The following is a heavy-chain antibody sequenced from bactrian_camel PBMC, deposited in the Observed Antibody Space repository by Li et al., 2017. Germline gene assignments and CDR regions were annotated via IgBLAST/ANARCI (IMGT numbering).Heavy chain of an antibody. CDR3: YMRLALGGVNFFACSGRQY. J-gene: IGHJ4*01. CDR2: IFTGGGST. D-gene: IGHD1*01. Sequence: QVQLVESGGGSVQAGGSLRLSCAASGHTYVMGWFRQAPGKEREGIAHIFTGGGSTNYADSVKDRFTISQDGAKNTVNLQMNNLKPEDTAMYICYMRLALGGVNFFACSGRQYLGQGTQVTVS. V-gene: IGHV3S53*01. CDR1: GHTYVM.